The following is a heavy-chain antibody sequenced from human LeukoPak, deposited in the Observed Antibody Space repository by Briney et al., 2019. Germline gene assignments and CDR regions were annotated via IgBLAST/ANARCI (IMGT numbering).Heavy chain of an antibody. CDR1: GFTFRSYA. CDR2: ISGSGGST. J-gene: IGHJ5*02. CDR3: AKDRPTMVRGVPWFDP. D-gene: IGHD3-10*01. Sequence: GGSLRLSCAASGFTFRSYAMHWVRQAPGKGLEWVSAISGSGGSTYYADSVKGRFTISRDNSKNTLYLQMNSLRAEDTAVYYCAKDRPTMVRGVPWFDPWGQGTLVTVSS. V-gene: IGHV3-23*01.